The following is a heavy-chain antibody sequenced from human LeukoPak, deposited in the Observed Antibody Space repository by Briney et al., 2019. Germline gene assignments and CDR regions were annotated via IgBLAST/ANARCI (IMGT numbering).Heavy chain of an antibody. V-gene: IGHV1-24*01. CDR1: GYTLTELS. Sequence: ASVKVSCEVSGYTLTELSMHWVRQAPGKGLEWMGGFDPEDGETIYAQKFQGRVTMTEDTSTDTAYMELSSLRSEDTAVYYCATALYSGYDAFDYWGQGTLVTVSS. D-gene: IGHD5-12*01. CDR2: FDPEDGET. CDR3: ATALYSGYDAFDY. J-gene: IGHJ4*02.